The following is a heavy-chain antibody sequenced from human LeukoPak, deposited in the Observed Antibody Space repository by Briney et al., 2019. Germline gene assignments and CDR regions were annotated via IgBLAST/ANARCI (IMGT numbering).Heavy chain of an antibody. Sequence: PGGSLRLSCAASGFTFSSYAMSWVRQAPGKGLEWVAVISYGGSNKYYADSVKGRFTISGDNSKNTLYLQMNSLRAEDTAVYYCAKDLWYYDSSGESFGYWGQGTLVTVSS. D-gene: IGHD3-22*01. V-gene: IGHV3-30*18. CDR3: AKDLWYYDSSGESFGY. CDR1: GFTFSSYA. CDR2: ISYGGSNK. J-gene: IGHJ4*02.